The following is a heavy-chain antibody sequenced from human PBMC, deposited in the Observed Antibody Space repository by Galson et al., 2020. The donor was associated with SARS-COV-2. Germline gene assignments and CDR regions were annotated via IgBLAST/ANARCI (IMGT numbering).Heavy chain of an antibody. D-gene: IGHD6-19*01. J-gene: IGHJ4*02. CDR3: ARSPGITVARTFDY. Sequence: SQTLSLTCAISGDSVSRNSAAWNWIRQSPSRGLEWLGRTYYRSKWSSDYAVSVKSRITINPDTSKNQFSLQLNSVTPEDTAVYYCARSPGITVARTFDYWGQGTLVTVSS. V-gene: IGHV6-1*01. CDR1: GDSVSRNSAA. CDR2: TYYRSKWSS.